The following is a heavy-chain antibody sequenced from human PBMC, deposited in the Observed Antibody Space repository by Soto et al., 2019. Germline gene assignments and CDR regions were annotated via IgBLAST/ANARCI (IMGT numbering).Heavy chain of an antibody. Sequence: QLQLQESGPGLVKPSETLSLTCSVSGGSVSSSSYSRGWIRQPPGKGLEWIGNIYYSGSTYYNPSLKSRVTTSADTSKSHFSLRLTSVTAADTAVYYCARLEMATASFDYWGQGTLVTVSS. CDR3: ARLEMATASFDY. V-gene: IGHV4-39*02. CDR2: IYYSGST. CDR1: GGSVSSSSYS. D-gene: IGHD5-18*01. J-gene: IGHJ4*02.